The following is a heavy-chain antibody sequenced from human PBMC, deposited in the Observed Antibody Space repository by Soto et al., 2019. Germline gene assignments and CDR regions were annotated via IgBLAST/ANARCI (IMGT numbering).Heavy chain of an antibody. CDR2: IVVGSGNT. V-gene: IGHV1-58*01. CDR1: GFTFTSSA. CDR3: AAGEDSGSYLYYFDY. D-gene: IGHD1-26*01. J-gene: IGHJ4*02. Sequence: SVKVSCKASGFTFTSSAVQWVRQARGQRLEWIGWIVVGSGNTNYAQKFQERVTITRDMSTSTAYMELSSLRSEDTAVYYCAAGEDSGSYLYYFDYWGQGTLVTVSS.